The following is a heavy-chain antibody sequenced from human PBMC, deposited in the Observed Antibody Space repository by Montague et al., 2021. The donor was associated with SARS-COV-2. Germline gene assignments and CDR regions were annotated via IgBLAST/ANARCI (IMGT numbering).Heavy chain of an antibody. CDR1: GDSVSSNNAA. CDR2: TCYRSEWYF. J-gene: IGHJ3*02. CDR3: ARYSYSGTYFGLNDAFDI. V-gene: IGHV6-1*01. Sequence: CAISGDSVSSNNAAWNWIRQSPSRGLGWLGRTCYRSEWYFDYVISLRGRITINPDTSKNQFPLQLDSVTHDDTAVYYCARYSYSGTYFGLNDAFDIWGQGTLVTVSS. D-gene: IGHD1-26*01.